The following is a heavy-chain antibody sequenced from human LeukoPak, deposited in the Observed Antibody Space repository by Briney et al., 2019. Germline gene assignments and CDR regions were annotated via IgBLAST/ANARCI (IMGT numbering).Heavy chain of an antibody. CDR3: IREVQVRASASLGL. Sequence: GSLRLSCAASGFTISSFWMHWVRQVPGEGLVWVARMNSAGTTINYADSVKGRFTISRDNVRNTLHLQMNNLSLEDTAVYFCIREVQVRASASLGLWGRGTLVTVS. J-gene: IGHJ4*01. V-gene: IGHV3-74*01. CDR2: MNSAGTTI. D-gene: IGHD1-1*01. CDR1: GFTISSFW.